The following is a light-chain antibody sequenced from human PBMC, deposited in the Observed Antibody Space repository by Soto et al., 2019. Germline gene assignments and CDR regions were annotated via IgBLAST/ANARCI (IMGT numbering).Light chain of an antibody. V-gene: IGKV2-28*01. CDR1: QSFRHSNGRYL. J-gene: IGKJ4*01. Sequence: DTVMTQSPLSLAVTPGEPALISCRSSQSFRHSNGRYLLDWFLQQPGQSPQLLIYMGSIRASGVADRFSSSGSGTDFTLRISRVQAEDVVIYYCMQALKTPLTFGGGTNVEIK. CDR3: MQALKTPLT. CDR2: MGS.